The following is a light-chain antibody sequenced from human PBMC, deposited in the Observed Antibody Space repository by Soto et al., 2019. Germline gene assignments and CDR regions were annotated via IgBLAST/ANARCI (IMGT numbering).Light chain of an antibody. CDR1: QSVSSY. V-gene: IGKV3-11*01. J-gene: IGKJ3*01. CDR2: DAS. Sequence: EIVLTQSPATLSLSPGERATLSCRASQSVSSYLAWYQQKPGQAPRLLIYDASNRATGIPARCSGSGSGTDFTLTISSLELEDFAVYYCQQRHNWPPEITFDPGTKVDIK. CDR3: QQRHNWPPEIT.